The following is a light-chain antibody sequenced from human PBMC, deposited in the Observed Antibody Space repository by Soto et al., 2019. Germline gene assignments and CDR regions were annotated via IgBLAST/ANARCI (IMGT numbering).Light chain of an antibody. V-gene: IGKV3-20*01. CDR1: QNVTSSY. CDR3: QPYGSSRWT. Sequence: EIVLTQSPGTLSLSPGERATLSCRASQNVTSSYLAWYQQKPGQAPRLLIYGASSRATGIPDRFSGSGSGTDFTLTISRLEPEDFAVYYCQPYGSSRWTFGQGTKVEIK. CDR2: GAS. J-gene: IGKJ1*01.